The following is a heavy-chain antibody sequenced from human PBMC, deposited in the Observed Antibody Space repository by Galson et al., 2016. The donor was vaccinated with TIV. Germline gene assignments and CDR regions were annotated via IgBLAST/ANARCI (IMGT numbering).Heavy chain of an antibody. J-gene: IGHJ4*02. CDR3: ARGRGYCSTTSCYMDY. CDR2: ISGSGFST. D-gene: IGHD2-2*02. CDR1: GFTFDDYA. Sequence: SLRLSCAASGFTFDDYAMHWVRQPPGKGLEWVSGISGSGFSTFYADSVKGRFTTSRDNSKNTLDLQMNSLRAEDTAVYYCARGRGYCSTTSCYMDYWGQGTLVTVSS. V-gene: IGHV3-23*01.